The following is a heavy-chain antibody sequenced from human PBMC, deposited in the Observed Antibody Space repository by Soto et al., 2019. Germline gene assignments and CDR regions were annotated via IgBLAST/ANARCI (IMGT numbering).Heavy chain of an antibody. CDR2: MSGSSSTT. J-gene: IGHJ4*02. V-gene: IGHV3-23*01. CDR3: AKNQERELPRVIDF. CDR1: GLTFSNYA. Sequence: GSLSLSCATSGLTFSNYAMSWVRQAPGGGLEWVSSMSGSSSTTYYADSVRGRFTISRDRSKNTLYLQMSSLRAEDTALYYCAKNQERELPRVIDFWGQGTLVTVSS. D-gene: IGHD1-7*01.